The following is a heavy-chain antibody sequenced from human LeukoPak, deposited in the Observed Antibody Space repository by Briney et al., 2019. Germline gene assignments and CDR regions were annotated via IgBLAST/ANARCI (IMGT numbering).Heavy chain of an antibody. CDR3: ASSYLRGTTLWYYYMDV. CDR2: IIPIFGTA. D-gene: IGHD4-17*01. V-gene: IGHV1-69*06. CDR1: GGTFSSYA. Sequence: ASVKVSCKVSGGTFSSYAISWVRQAPGQGLEWMGGIIPIFGTANYAQKFQGRVTITADKSTSTAYMELSSLRSEDTAVYYCASSYLRGTTLWYYYMDVWGKGTTVTVSS. J-gene: IGHJ6*03.